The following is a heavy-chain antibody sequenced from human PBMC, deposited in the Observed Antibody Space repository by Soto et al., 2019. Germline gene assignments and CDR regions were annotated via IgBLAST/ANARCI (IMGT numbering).Heavy chain of an antibody. CDR3: AKSLLFVDHAYMDV. CDR1: GGSFISYS. V-gene: IGHV1-69*02. D-gene: IGHD2-15*01. Sequence: QVQLVQSGAELKKPGSSEKDSCEASGGSFISYSNTWVRQAPGQGLEWMGRIIPIQNKANYALKFQDRVTISADRSTRTAYMELRSLRPEDTSMYYCAKSLLFVDHAYMDVWGKGTTVTVSS. J-gene: IGHJ6*03. CDR2: IIPIQNKA.